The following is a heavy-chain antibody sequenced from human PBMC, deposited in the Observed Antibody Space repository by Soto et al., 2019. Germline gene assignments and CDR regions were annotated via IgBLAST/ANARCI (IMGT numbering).Heavy chain of an antibody. Sequence: PVGSLRLSCAASGFTFSTYSMNWVRQAPGKGLEQVSSISSNSRYIYYSDLLKVLFTISRDNSKNSLYLQMSSLRAEDTAVYYCARADWNSYYFDYWGQGTLVTVSS. CDR3: ARADWNSYYFDY. V-gene: IGHV3-21*06. J-gene: IGHJ4*02. D-gene: IGHD1-7*01. CDR1: GFTFSTYS. CDR2: ISSNSRYI.